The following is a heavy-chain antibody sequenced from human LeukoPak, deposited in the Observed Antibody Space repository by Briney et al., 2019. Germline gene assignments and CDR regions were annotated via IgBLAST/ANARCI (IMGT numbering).Heavy chain of an antibody. D-gene: IGHD2-21*02. J-gene: IGHJ4*02. CDR1: GLTFSSYA. CDR2: ISGSGGST. CDR3: ARFPFLGGDYVAVY. Sequence: GGSLRLSCAASGLTFSSYAMSWVRQAPGKGLEWVSAISGSGGSTYYADSVRGRFTISRDNSKNTLYLQMNSLRAEDTAIYYCARFPFLGGDYVAVYWGQGTLVTVSS. V-gene: IGHV3-23*01.